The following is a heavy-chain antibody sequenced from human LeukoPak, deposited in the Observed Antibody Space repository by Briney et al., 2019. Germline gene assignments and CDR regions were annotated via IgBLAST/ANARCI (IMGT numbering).Heavy chain of an antibody. J-gene: IGHJ4*02. Sequence: GGSLRLSCAASGFTFDDYGMSWDRPVLGKGLDWDSRVNWDGRRTGYADSVKGRFTISRDNTKNSLYLQMNRLRVEDTALYYCARVAGSNNWYFDYWGQGTLVIVSS. CDR3: ARVAGSNNWYFDY. D-gene: IGHD1-1*01. CDR1: GFTFDDYG. CDR2: VNWDGRRT. V-gene: IGHV3-20*04.